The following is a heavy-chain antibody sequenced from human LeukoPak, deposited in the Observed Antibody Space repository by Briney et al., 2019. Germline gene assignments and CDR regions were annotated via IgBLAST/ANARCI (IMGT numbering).Heavy chain of an antibody. V-gene: IGHV3-23*01. CDR3: AKDRQSVAAAGIYYFDY. D-gene: IGHD6-13*01. Sequence: PGGSPRLSCAASGFTFSSYGMSWVRQAPGKGLEWVSAISGSGGSTYYADSVKGRFTISRDNSKNTLYLQMNSLRAEDTAVYYCAKDRQSVAAAGIYYFDYWGQGTLVTVSS. CDR1: GFTFSSYG. CDR2: ISGSGGST. J-gene: IGHJ4*02.